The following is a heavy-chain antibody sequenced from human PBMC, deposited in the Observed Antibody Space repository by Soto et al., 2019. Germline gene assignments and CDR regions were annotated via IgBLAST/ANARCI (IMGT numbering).Heavy chain of an antibody. Sequence: QVQLVQSGAEVKKPGSSVKVSCKASGGTFSSYAISWVRQAPGQGLEWMGGIIPIFGTANYAQKFQGRVTITEGESTSTAHMGLSSLRSEETAVYYCASETEIRNYWGQGTLVNVSS. V-gene: IGHV1-69*01. CDR1: GGTFSSYA. CDR3: ASETEIRNY. J-gene: IGHJ4*02. CDR2: IIPIFGTA.